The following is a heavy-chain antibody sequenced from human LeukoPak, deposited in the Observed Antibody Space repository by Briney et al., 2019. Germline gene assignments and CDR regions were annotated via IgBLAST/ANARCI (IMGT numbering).Heavy chain of an antibody. Sequence: AVKVSCKASGGTFSSYAISWVRQAPGQGLEWMEGIIPIFGRANYAQKFQGRVTITADESTSTAYMELSSLRSEDTAVYYCARASPGIAVAGTSAFDIWGQGTMVTVSS. CDR1: GGTFSSYA. J-gene: IGHJ3*02. V-gene: IGHV1-69*13. CDR2: IIPIFGRA. CDR3: ARASPGIAVAGTSAFDI. D-gene: IGHD6-19*01.